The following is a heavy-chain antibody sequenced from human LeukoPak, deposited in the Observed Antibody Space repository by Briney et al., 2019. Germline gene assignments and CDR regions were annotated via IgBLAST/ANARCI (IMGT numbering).Heavy chain of an antibody. CDR2: IYYSGST. CDR1: GGSISSGDYY. D-gene: IGHD3-16*01. J-gene: IGHJ6*02. CDR3: ARGDNWYGGVYYYYGMDV. Sequence: PSQTLSLTCTVSGGSISSGDYYWSWIRQPPGKGLEWIGYIYYSGSTYYNPSLKSRVTISVDTSKNQFSLKLSSVTAADTAVYYCARGDNWYGGVYYYYGMDVWGQGTTVTVSS. V-gene: IGHV4-30-4*01.